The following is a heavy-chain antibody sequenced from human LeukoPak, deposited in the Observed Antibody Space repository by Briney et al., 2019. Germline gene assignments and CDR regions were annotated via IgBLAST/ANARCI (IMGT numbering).Heavy chain of an antibody. D-gene: IGHD3-10*01. J-gene: IGHJ6*03. Sequence: ASVKVSCKASGYTFTGYYMHWVRQAPGQGLEWMGWINPNSGCTNYAQKFQGRVTMTRDTSISTAYMELSRLRSEDTAVYYCARDPGGVTMVRGVIPKTYYYYMDVWGAGTTVTTSS. V-gene: IGHV1-2*02. CDR2: INPNSGCT. CDR3: ARDPGGVTMVRGVIPKTYYYYMDV. CDR1: GYTFTGYY.